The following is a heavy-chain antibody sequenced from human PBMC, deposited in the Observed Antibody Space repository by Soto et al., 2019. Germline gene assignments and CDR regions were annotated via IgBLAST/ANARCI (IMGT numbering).Heavy chain of an antibody. Sequence: PGGSLRLSCAASGFTVGSNYMSWVRQAPGKGLEWVSVIYSEGTPYYADSVKGRFTISRGNSNNTLYLRMNNLRAEDTAVYYCARSTYYDILTGSYYYYAMDVWGQGTTVTVSS. CDR3: ARSTYYDILTGSYYYYAMDV. J-gene: IGHJ6*02. V-gene: IGHV3-53*01. CDR1: GFTVGSNY. D-gene: IGHD3-9*01. CDR2: IYSEGTP.